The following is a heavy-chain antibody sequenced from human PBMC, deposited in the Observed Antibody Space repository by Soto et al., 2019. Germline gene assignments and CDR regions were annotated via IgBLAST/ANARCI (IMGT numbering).Heavy chain of an antibody. V-gene: IGHV3-66*01. CDR3: VRGPRIAVAGI. CDR1: GFTVSSNY. CDR2: LYSGGST. Sequence: GGSLRLSCAASGFTVSSNYMSWVRQAPGKGLEWVSILYSGGSTNYADSVKGRFTISRDNPKNTLHLQMNSLRAEDTAVYYCVRGPRIAVAGIWGRGTLVTVSS. D-gene: IGHD6-19*01. J-gene: IGHJ4*02.